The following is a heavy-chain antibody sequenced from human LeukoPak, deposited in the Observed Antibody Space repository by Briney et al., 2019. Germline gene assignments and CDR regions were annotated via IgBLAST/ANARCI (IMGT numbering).Heavy chain of an antibody. J-gene: IGHJ5*02. Sequence: SVKVSCKASGGTFSSYAISWVRQAPGQGLEWMGGTIPIFGTANYAQKFQGRVTITADESTSTAHMELSSLRSEDTAVYYCARGGESYDILTGHTPWGQGTLVTVSS. CDR1: GGTFSSYA. D-gene: IGHD3-9*01. V-gene: IGHV1-69*13. CDR2: TIPIFGTA. CDR3: ARGGESYDILTGHTP.